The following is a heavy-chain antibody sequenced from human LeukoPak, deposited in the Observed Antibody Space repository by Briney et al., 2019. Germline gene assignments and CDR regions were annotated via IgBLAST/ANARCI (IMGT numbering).Heavy chain of an antibody. J-gene: IGHJ4*02. Sequence: SETLSLTSTVSGGSISSSSYYWGWIRQPPGKGLEWIGSIYYSGSTYYNPSLKSRVTISVDTSKDQFSLKLSSVTAADTAVYYCARLLSWYSGSDDLDYWGQGTLVTVSS. D-gene: IGHD1-26*01. CDR1: GGSISSSSYY. CDR3: ARLLSWYSGSDDLDY. V-gene: IGHV4-39*01. CDR2: IYYSGST.